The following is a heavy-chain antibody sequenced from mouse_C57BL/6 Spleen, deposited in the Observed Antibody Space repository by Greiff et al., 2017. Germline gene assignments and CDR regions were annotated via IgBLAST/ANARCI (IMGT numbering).Heavy chain of an antibody. CDR1: GFTFSDYY. Sequence: EVKVVESEGGLVQPGSSMKLSCTASGFTFSDYYMAWVRQVPEKGLEWVANINYDGSSTYYLDSLKSRFIISRDNAKNILYLQMSSLKSEDTATYYCAREDENAMDYWGQGTSVTVSS. V-gene: IGHV5-16*01. J-gene: IGHJ4*01. CDR3: AREDENAMDY. CDR2: INYDGSST.